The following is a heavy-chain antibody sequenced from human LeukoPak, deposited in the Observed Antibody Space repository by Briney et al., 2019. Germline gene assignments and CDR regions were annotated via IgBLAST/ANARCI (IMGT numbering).Heavy chain of an antibody. V-gene: IGHV1-2*02. CDR1: KDTFTVYY. D-gene: IGHD5-12*01. J-gene: IGHJ4*02. CDR3: VNFGYSNSSDFSS. Sequence: ASVKVSCKASKDTFTVYYMHWVRQAPGQGLRWMGWINPNSGDTNYAEKFQGRITMTRDTSISTAYMELRSLTSDDTAVYYCVNFGYSNSSDFSSWGQGTLVTVSS. CDR2: INPNSGDT.